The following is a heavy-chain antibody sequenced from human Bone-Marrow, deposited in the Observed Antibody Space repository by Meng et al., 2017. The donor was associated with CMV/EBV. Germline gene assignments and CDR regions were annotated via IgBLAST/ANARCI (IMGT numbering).Heavy chain of an antibody. D-gene: IGHD4-11*01. CDR3: ARGSYSGNYSSLFPPSYYFDY. J-gene: IGHJ4*02. V-gene: IGHV3-48*03. CDR2: ISSSGTTI. CDR1: GFTFSSYE. Sequence: GGSLRLSCVASGFTFSSYEMNWVRQAPGKGLEWVSYISSSGTTIYYADSVKGRFTISRDNAKNSLYLQMNSLKAEDTAVYYCARGSYSGNYSSLFPPSYYFDYWGQGTLFTVSS.